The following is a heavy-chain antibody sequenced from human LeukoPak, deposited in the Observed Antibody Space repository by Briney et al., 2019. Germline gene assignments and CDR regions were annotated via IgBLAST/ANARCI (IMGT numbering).Heavy chain of an antibody. CDR2: ISSSGTTI. CDR3: ARVGVVVAATGNLWFDP. Sequence: PGGSLRLSCAASGFTFSSYEMNWDRQAPGKGLEWVSYISSSGTTIYYADSVKGRFTIPRDNAKNSLYLQMNSLRAEDTAVYYCARVGVVVAATGNLWFDPWGQGTLVTVSS. V-gene: IGHV3-48*03. D-gene: IGHD2-15*01. CDR1: GFTFSSYE. J-gene: IGHJ5*02.